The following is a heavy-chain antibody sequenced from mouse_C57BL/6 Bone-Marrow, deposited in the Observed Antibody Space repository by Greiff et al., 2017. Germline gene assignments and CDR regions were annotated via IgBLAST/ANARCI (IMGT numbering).Heavy chain of an antibody. CDR2: INSDGGST. Sequence: DVKLVESGGGLVQPGESLTLSCESNEYEFPSHDMSWVRTTPEKRLELVAAINSDGGSTYYPDTMERRFIISRDNTKKTLYLQMSSLRSEDTALYYCARQVPYAMDYWGQGTSVTVSS. V-gene: IGHV5-2*01. CDR1: EYEFPSHD. J-gene: IGHJ4*01. CDR3: ARQVPYAMDY.